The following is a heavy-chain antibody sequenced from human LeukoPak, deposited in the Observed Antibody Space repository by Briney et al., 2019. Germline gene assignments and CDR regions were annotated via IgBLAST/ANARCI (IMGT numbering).Heavy chain of an antibody. CDR3: ASFGRYYDSSGSLDY. CDR2: IYYSGST. J-gene: IGHJ4*02. CDR1: GGPISSYY. D-gene: IGHD3-22*01. V-gene: IGHV4-59*01. Sequence: PSETLSLTCTVSGGPISSYYWSWIRQPPGKGLEWIGYIYYSGSTNYNPSLKSRVTISVDTSKNQFSLKLSSVTAADTAVYYCASFGRYYDSSGSLDYWGQGTLVTVSS.